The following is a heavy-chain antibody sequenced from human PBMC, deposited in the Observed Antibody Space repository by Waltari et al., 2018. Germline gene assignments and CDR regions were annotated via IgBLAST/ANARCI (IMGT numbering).Heavy chain of an antibody. J-gene: IGHJ4*02. Sequence: QVQLQESGPGLVKPSQTLSLTCTVSGGSISSGDYYWSWIRQPPGKGLEWLGYIYYRGCTYYNPSLKSRVTISVDTSKNQFSLKLSSVTAADTAVYYCARGEYSSGWYDYWGQGTLVTVSS. CDR1: GGSISSGDYY. CDR2: IYYRGCT. D-gene: IGHD6-19*01. CDR3: ARGEYSSGWYDY. V-gene: IGHV4-30-4*08.